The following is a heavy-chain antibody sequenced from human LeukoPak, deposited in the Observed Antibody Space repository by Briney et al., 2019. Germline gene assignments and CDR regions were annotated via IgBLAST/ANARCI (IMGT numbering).Heavy chain of an antibody. CDR2: ISSSSSYI. Sequence: GGSLRLSCAASGFTFSSYSMNWVRQAPGKGLEWVSSISSSSSYIYYADSVKGRFTISRDNAKNSLYLQMNSLRAEDTAVYYCAREPYYDFWSGYYTEGYYYYGVDVWGQGTTVTVSS. CDR1: GFTFSSYS. D-gene: IGHD3-3*01. J-gene: IGHJ6*02. CDR3: AREPYYDFWSGYYTEGYYYYGVDV. V-gene: IGHV3-21*01.